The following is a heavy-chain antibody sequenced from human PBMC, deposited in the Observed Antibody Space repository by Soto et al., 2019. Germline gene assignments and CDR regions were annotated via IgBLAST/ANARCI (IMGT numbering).Heavy chain of an antibody. Sequence: QVQLQESGPGLVKPSETLSLTCTVSGGSISGYYWSWIRQPPGKGLEWIGYIYYSGSTNYNASLKSRVTISVDTSKNQFSLKLTSVTAADTAVYSCARGRGYCSSTTCRGYFDYWGQGTLVTVSS. J-gene: IGHJ4*02. CDR2: IYYSGST. D-gene: IGHD2-2*01. V-gene: IGHV4-59*01. CDR1: GGSISGYY. CDR3: ARGRGYCSSTTCRGYFDY.